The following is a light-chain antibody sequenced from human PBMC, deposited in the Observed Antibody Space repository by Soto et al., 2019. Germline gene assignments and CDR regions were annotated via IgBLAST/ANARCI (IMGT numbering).Light chain of an antibody. CDR1: SSNIGSNY. J-gene: IGLJ2*01. CDR2: RNN. Sequence: QSVLTQPPSASGTPGQRVTISCSGSSSNIGSNYVYWYQQLPGTAPKLPIYRNNQRPSGGRDRFSVSNSGTSDSLAISGLRSEDEADYYCAAWDDSRSAVVFGGGTKLTVL. CDR3: AAWDDSRSAVV. V-gene: IGLV1-47*01.